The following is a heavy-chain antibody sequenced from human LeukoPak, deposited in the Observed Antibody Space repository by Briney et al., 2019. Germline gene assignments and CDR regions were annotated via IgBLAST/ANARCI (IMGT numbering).Heavy chain of an antibody. CDR1: EYSFTSYW. Sequence: GESLKISCKGSEYSFTSYWIGWVRQMPGKGLEWMGIIFPGDSDIRYSPSFQGHVTISADKSITTAYLQWSGLKASDTAMYYCARHPYYYDNSGYLDLWGQGTLVTVSS. CDR2: IFPGDSDI. V-gene: IGHV5-51*01. D-gene: IGHD3-22*01. CDR3: ARHPYYYDNSGYLDL. J-gene: IGHJ5*02.